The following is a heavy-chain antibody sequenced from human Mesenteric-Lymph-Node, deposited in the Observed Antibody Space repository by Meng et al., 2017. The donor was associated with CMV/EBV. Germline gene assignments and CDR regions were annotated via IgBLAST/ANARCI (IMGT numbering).Heavy chain of an antibody. D-gene: IGHD1-26*01. Sequence: GGSLRLSCAASGFTFSSYAMSWVRQAPGKGLEWVSAISGSGGSTYYADSVKGRFTISRDNSKNTLYLQMNSLRAEDTALYWSARVNGMPYGMDVWGQGTTVTVSS. CDR1: GFTFSSYA. V-gene: IGHV3-23*01. CDR3: ARVNGMPYGMDV. CDR2: ISGSGGST. J-gene: IGHJ6*02.